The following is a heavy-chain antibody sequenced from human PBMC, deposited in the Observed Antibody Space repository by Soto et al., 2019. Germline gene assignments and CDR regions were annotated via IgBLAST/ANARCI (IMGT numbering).Heavy chain of an antibody. CDR2: VSHDGRNT. CDR3: AMGGRPWLVTSDINY. V-gene: IGHV3-30*03. J-gene: IGHJ4*02. D-gene: IGHD6-6*01. CDR1: GFTFSDYA. Sequence: VQLVESGGGVVQPGRSLRLSCAASGFTFSDYAMHWVRQAPGKGLEWVAVVSHDGRNTHYADSVKGRFTISRDSSKTRVALKMTSLRAEDKAVYYSAMGGRPWLVTSDINYRGQGDLVTVSS.